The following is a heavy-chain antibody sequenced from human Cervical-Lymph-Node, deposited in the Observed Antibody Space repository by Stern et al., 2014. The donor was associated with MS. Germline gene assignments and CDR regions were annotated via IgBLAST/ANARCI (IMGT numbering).Heavy chain of an antibody. V-gene: IGHV1-69*06. CDR2: ITPVCGTT. CDR1: GDTFSSYA. CDR3: ARGGGLVGYFDY. J-gene: IGHJ4*02. Sequence: IQLGESGAEVKKPGSSVKVSCKASGDTFSSYAINLVRQVPGQGLVWMGVITPVCGTTIYAQKFQGRVTITADKSTNTAYMELMTLRSEDTAVYYCARGGGLVGYFDYWGQGTLVSVSS. D-gene: IGHD1-26*01.